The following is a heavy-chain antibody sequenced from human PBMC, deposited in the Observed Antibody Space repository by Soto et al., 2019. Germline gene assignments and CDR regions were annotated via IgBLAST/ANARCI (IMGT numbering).Heavy chain of an antibody. CDR2: IYYSGST. Sequence: SETLSLTCTVSGGSISSYYWSWIRQPPGKGLEWIGYIYYSGSTNYNPSLKSRVTISVDTSKNQFSLKLSSVTAADTAVYYCARVATYYDILTGYLTAEYFQHWGQGTLGTVSS. CDR1: GGSISSYY. V-gene: IGHV4-59*01. CDR3: ARVATYYDILTGYLTAEYFQH. J-gene: IGHJ1*01. D-gene: IGHD3-9*01.